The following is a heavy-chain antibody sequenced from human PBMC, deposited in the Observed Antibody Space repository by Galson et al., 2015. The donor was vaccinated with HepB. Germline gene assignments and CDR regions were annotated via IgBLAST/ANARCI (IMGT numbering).Heavy chain of an antibody. CDR3: ATEGVVYGDVAY. CDR2: IIPIFGTA. Sequence: SVKVSCKASGGTFSSYAISWVRQAPGQGLEWMGGIIPIFGTANYAQKFLGRVTITADESTSTAYMELSSLRTEDTAVYYCATEGVVYGDVAYWGQGTLVTVSS. D-gene: IGHD4-17*01. V-gene: IGHV1-69*13. J-gene: IGHJ4*02. CDR1: GGTFSSYA.